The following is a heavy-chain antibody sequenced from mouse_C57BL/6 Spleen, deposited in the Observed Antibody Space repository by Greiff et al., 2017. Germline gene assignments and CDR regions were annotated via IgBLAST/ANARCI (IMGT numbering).Heavy chain of an antibody. Sequence: DVKLQESGPGLVKPSQSLSLTCSVTGYSITSGYYWNWIRQFPGNKLEWMGYISYDGSNNYNPSLKNRISITRDTSKNQFFLKLNSVTTEDTATYYCARVYDGSSYWYFDVWGTGTTVTVSS. V-gene: IGHV3-6*01. J-gene: IGHJ1*03. CDR3: ARVYDGSSYWYFDV. D-gene: IGHD2-3*01. CDR1: GYSITSGYY. CDR2: ISYDGSN.